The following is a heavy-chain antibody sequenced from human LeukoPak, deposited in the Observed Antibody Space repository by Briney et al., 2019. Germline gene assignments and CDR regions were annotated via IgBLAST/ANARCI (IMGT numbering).Heavy chain of an antibody. J-gene: IGHJ4*02. Sequence: SQTLSLTCTVSGDFISSGHYYWNWIRQPAGKGLEWIGRIYISGSTNYNPSLKSRVTMSVDTSKNQFSLKVTSVTAADTAVYYCAREVAVSDTSPHYFDHWGQGTLVTASS. D-gene: IGHD6-19*01. CDR2: IYISGST. CDR3: AREVAVSDTSPHYFDH. V-gene: IGHV4-61*02. CDR1: GDFISSGHYY.